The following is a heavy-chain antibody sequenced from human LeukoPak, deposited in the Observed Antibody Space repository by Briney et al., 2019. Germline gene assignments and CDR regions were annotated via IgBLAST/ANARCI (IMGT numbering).Heavy chain of an antibody. CDR3: ARDDCSSISCYHNWFDP. V-gene: IGHV3-7*01. CDR1: GFTFSSYW. CDR2: IKQDGSEK. Sequence: TGGSLRLSCAASGFTFSSYWMSWVRQAPGKGLEWVANIKQDGSEKYYVDSVKGRFTISRDNAKNSLYLQMNSLRAEDTAVYYCARDDCSSISCYHNWFDPGGQGTLVTVSS. D-gene: IGHD2-2*01. J-gene: IGHJ5*02.